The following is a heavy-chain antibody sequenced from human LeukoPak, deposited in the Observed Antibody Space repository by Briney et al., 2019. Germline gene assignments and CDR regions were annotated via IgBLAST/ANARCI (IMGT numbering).Heavy chain of an antibody. CDR2: INPNSGGT. J-gene: IGHJ3*02. V-gene: IGHV1-2*02. D-gene: IGHD2-2*01. CDR3: AGAASPLKTYCTSTNCYRGAFDI. Sequence: GASVKVSCKASGYTFTGYYMYWVRQAPGQGLEWMGWINPNSGGTNYAQKFQGRVTMTRDTSISAAYMELSRLTSDDTAVYYCAGAASPLKTYCTSTNCYRGAFDIWGQGTMVTVSS. CDR1: GYTFTGYY.